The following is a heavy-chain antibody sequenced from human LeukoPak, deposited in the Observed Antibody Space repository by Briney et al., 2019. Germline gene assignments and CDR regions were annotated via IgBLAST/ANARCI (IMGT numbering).Heavy chain of an antibody. CDR1: GDSVSRNSAA. V-gene: IGHV6-1*01. J-gene: IGHJ4*02. CDR3: ARYYYDSRGYYFYYFDY. D-gene: IGHD3-22*01. CDR2: TYYRSKWSN. Sequence: SQTLSLTCAISGDSVSRNSAAWNWIRQSPSRGLEWLGRTYYRSKWSNDCAVSVKSRITINPDTSRNQFSLQLNSVTPEDTAVYYCARYYYDSRGYYFYYFDYWGQGTLVTVSS.